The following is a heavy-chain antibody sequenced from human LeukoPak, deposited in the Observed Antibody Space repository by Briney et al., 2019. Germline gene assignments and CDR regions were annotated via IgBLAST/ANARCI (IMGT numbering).Heavy chain of an antibody. Sequence: PGRSLRLSCAASGFTFSSYAMHWVRQAPGKGLEWVAVISYDGGNKYYADSVKGRFTISRDNSKNTLYLQMNSLRAEDTAVYYCAREPDERGYSYGFDYWGQGTLVTVSS. CDR3: AREPDERGYSYGFDY. J-gene: IGHJ4*02. CDR1: GFTFSSYA. V-gene: IGHV3-30-3*01. D-gene: IGHD5-18*01. CDR2: ISYDGGNK.